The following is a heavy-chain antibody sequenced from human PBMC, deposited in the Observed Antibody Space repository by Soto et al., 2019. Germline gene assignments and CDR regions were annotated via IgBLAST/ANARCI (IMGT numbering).Heavy chain of an antibody. CDR1: GFSLSTPHMG. V-gene: IGHV2-5*02. Sequence: QITLKESGPALVRPAQPLTQTCAFSGFSLSTPHMGVAWIRQPPGKALEWLALIYWDDDKRYNPSLKNRLAISKDSFRNQVFLTITHWDPVETATYLWAHAGDYGLLTCYHWGPGTLVTVSS. J-gene: IGHJ5*02. D-gene: IGHD3-9*01. CDR2: IYWDDDK. CDR3: AHAGDYGLLTCYH.